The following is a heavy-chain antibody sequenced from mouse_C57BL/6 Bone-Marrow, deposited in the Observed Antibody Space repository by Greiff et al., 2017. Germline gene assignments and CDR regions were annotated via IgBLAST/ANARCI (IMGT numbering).Heavy chain of an antibody. CDR2: IHPNSGST. Sequence: VQLQQSGAELVKPGASVKLSCKASGYTFTSYWMHWVKQRPGQGLEWIGMIHPNSGSTNYNEKFKSKATLTVDKSSSTAYMQLSSLTSEDSAVYYCARNDGYLAWFAYWGQGTLVTVSA. CDR3: ARNDGYLAWFAY. D-gene: IGHD2-3*01. V-gene: IGHV1-64*01. J-gene: IGHJ3*01. CDR1: GYTFTSYW.